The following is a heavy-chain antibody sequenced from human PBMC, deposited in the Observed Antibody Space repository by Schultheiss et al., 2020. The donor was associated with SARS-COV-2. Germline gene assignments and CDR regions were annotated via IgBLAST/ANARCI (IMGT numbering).Heavy chain of an antibody. CDR2: VYYSGAT. Sequence: SETLSLTCTVSGGSLSNRNYYWGWIRQPPGKGLDWIASVYYSGATYYNPSLKSRVTISVDTSKNQFSLKLSAVTAADTAVYYCARDGLAVAGTVFDSWGQGTLVTVSS. CDR1: GGSLSNRNYY. CDR3: ARDGLAVAGTVFDS. V-gene: IGHV4-39*07. J-gene: IGHJ4*02. D-gene: IGHD6-19*01.